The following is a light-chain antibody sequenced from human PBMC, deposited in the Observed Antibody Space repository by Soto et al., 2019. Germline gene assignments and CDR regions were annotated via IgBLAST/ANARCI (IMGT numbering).Light chain of an antibody. V-gene: IGLV1-44*01. J-gene: IGLJ1*01. CDR3: AAWDDSLNGYV. CDR2: SNN. Sequence: QAVVTQPPSASGTPGQRVTISCSGSSSNIGSNTVNWYQQLPGTAPKLLIDSNNQRPSGVPDRFSGSKSGTSASLAISGLQSEDEADYYCAAWDDSLNGYVFGTGTKVTVL. CDR1: SSNIGSNT.